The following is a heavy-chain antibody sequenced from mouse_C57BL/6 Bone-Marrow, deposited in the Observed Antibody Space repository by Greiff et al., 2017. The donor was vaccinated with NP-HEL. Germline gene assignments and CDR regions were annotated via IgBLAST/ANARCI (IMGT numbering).Heavy chain of an antibody. CDR2: INPNYGTT. Sequence: LVESGPELAKPGASVKISCKASGYSFTDYNMNWVKQSNGKSLEWIGVINPNYGTTSYNQKFKGKATLTVDQSSSTAYMQLNSLTSEDSAVYYCARGIYYDYDGFAYWGQGTLVTVSA. J-gene: IGHJ3*01. CDR3: ARGIYYDYDGFAY. D-gene: IGHD2-4*01. V-gene: IGHV1-39*01. CDR1: GYSFTDYN.